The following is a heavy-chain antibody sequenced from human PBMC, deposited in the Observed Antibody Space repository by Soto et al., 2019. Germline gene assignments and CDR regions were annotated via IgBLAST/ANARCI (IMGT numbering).Heavy chain of an antibody. CDR3: ARLQAVAGTPIDS. Sequence: GESLKISCRGSGYSFISFWITWVRQMPGKGLEWMGTIDPSDSYTTYSPSFQGHVSISADKSVSTASLQWNSLKASDTATYFCARLQAVAGTPIDSWGQGTVVTVSS. J-gene: IGHJ4*02. V-gene: IGHV5-10-1*01. D-gene: IGHD6-19*01. CDR2: IDPSDSYT. CDR1: GYSFISFW.